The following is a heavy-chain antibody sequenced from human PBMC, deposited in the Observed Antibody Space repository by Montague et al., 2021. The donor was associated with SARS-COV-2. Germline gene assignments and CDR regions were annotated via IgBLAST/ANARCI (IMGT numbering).Heavy chain of an antibody. V-gene: IGHV4-39*01. D-gene: IGHD3-3*01. J-gene: IGHJ3*01. CDR1: GGSISSPDYY. CDR3: ARGQVTIFAVLIMLPAAGAIDV. CDR2: INQSGSS. Sequence: SETLSLTCTVSGGSISSPDYYWGWLRQSPGKGLEWIGEINQSGSSNYTPSLKNRVSISVDKSKNQISLKLTSVTAADTATYYCARGQVTIFAVLIMLPAAGAIDVWGQGTTVTVSS.